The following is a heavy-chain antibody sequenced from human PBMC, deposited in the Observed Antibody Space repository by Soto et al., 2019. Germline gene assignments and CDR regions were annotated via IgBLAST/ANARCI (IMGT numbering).Heavy chain of an antibody. V-gene: IGHV4-39*01. CDR2: IYYRGNT. CDR3: SRLEGLATISYYFDF. Sequence: SETLSLTCSVSGDSINSDNYYWGWIRQPPGKGLEWIGSIYYRGNTYYNPSLQTRVTISQDKSQSQFSLRLNSVTAAFLAVYFCSRLEGLATISYYFDFWGQGAQVTVSS. J-gene: IGHJ4*02. D-gene: IGHD3-9*01. CDR1: GDSINSDNYY.